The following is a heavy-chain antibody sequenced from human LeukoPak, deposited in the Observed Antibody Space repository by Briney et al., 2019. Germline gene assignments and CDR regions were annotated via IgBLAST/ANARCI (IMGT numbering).Heavy chain of an antibody. J-gene: IGHJ5*02. V-gene: IGHV1-2*02. CDR2: INPNSGGT. CDR1: GYTFTGYY. Sequence: ASVKVSCKASGYTFTGYYMHWVRQAPGQGLEWMGWINPNSGGTNYAQKFQGRVTMTRDTSISTAYMELSRLGSDDTAVYYCAREWSIAVAGTQNNWFDPWGQGTLVTVSS. D-gene: IGHD6-19*01. CDR3: AREWSIAVAGTQNNWFDP.